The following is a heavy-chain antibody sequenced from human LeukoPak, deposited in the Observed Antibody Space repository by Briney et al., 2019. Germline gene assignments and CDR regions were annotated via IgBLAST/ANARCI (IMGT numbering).Heavy chain of an antibody. CDR2: IPYDGSNK. CDR1: GFTFSSYD. Sequence: GGSLRLSCAASGFTFSSYDFHWVRQAPGKGLEWVAFIPYDGSNKYYADSVKGRFTISRDNAKDTLYLQVNSLRAEDTAVYYCAITVDCRATTDCYSYFHHWGQGTLVTVSS. CDR3: AITVDCRATTDCYSYFHH. J-gene: IGHJ1*01. V-gene: IGHV3-30*02. D-gene: IGHD2-21*02.